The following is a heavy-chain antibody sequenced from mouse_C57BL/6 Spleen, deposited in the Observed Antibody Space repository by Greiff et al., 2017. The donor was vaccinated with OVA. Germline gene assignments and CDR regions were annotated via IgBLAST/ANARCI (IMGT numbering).Heavy chain of an antibody. D-gene: IGHD2-4*01. CDR3: TTFDYDGDY. CDR2: IDTENGDT. V-gene: IGHV14-4*01. J-gene: IGHJ2*01. CDR1: GFNIKDDY. Sequence: VQLQQSGAELVRPGASVKLSCTASGFNIKDDYMHWVKQRPEQGLEWIGWIDTENGDTEYASKFQGKATITADTSSNTAYLQLSSLTSEDTAVYYCTTFDYDGDYWGQGTTLTVSS.